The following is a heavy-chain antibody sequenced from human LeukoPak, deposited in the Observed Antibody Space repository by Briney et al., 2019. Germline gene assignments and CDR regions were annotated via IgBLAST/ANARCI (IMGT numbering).Heavy chain of an antibody. V-gene: IGHV3-7*01. CDR3: VRDFMYRTACTGC. CDR2: IKADGGEK. CDR1: GFTFSTYW. J-gene: IGHJ4*02. D-gene: IGHD1-1*01. Sequence: GGSLRLSCAASGFTFSTYWMNWLPQTPGKGREGVAKIKADGGEKDHVASVKGRFTISRDNAKNTLYLKMNSLRAEDTAVYYCVRDFMYRTACTGCWGQGTLVTVSS.